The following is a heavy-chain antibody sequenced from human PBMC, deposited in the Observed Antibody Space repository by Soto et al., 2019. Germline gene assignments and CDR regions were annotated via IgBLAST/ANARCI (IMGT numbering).Heavy chain of an antibody. V-gene: IGHV3-21*01. J-gene: IGHJ4*02. Sequence: PGGSLRLSCAASGFTFTRYSMNWVRQAPGKGLEWVSSINSNTNYIYYGDSVKGRFTISRDNAKNSLYLEMNSLRAEDTAVYYCARGSEGDYSSFDYWGQGTMVTVSS. CDR1: GFTFTRYS. D-gene: IGHD2-15*01. CDR3: ARGSEGDYSSFDY. CDR2: INSNTNYI.